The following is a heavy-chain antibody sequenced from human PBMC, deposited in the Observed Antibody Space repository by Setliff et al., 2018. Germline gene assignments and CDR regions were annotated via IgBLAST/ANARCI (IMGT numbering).Heavy chain of an antibody. J-gene: IGHJ6*02. CDR1: GGTFNSYG. V-gene: IGHV1-69*13. CDR3: ARGATMVRGVIIYYYYYGMDV. D-gene: IGHD3-10*01. CDR2: TIPILGTA. Sequence: SVKVSCKASGGTFNSYGVTWVRQAPGQGLEWMGGTIPILGTANYAQKFQGRVTITADESTSTAYMELSSLRSEDTAVYYCARGATMVRGVIIYYYYYGMDVWGQGTTVTVSS.